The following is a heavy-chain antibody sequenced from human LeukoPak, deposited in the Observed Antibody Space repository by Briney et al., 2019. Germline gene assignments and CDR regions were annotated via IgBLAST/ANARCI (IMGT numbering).Heavy chain of an antibody. J-gene: IGHJ4*02. Sequence: GGSLRLSCAASGFTVSNNYMSWVRQAPGKGLEWVSVIYSRGTTYYADSVKGRFTISRDDSKNTLYPQMNSLRAEDTAVYFCARDSASGWYHDYWGQGTLVTVSS. V-gene: IGHV3-66*03. CDR2: IYSRGTT. CDR1: GFTVSNNY. CDR3: ARDSASGWYHDY. D-gene: IGHD6-19*01.